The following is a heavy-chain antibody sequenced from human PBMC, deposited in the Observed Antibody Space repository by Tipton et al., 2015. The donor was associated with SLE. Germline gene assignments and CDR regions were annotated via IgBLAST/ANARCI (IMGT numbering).Heavy chain of an antibody. CDR2: INLNSGGT. D-gene: IGHD3-3*01. CDR1: GYTFTGYY. V-gene: IGHV1-2*06. Sequence: QLVQSGAEVKKPGASVKVSCKASGYTFTGYYMHWVRQAPGQGLEWMGRINLNSGGTNYAQKFQGRVTMTRDTSISTAYMELSRLRSDDTAVYYCARDRLRFWSGYYGDLGYWGQGTLVTVSS. CDR3: ARDRLRFWSGYYGDLGY. J-gene: IGHJ4*02.